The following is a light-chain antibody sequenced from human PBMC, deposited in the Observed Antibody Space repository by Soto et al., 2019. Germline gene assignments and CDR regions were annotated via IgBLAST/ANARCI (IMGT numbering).Light chain of an antibody. CDR1: SSDVGNYNL. J-gene: IGLJ1*01. CDR3: CSYAGSSTPLI. CDR2: EVS. Sequence: QSALAQPASVSGSPGQSITTSCTGTSSDVGNYNLVSWYQQHPGKAPKLMIYEVSKRPSGVSNRFSGSKSGNTASLTISGLQAEDEADYYCCSYAGSSTPLIFGTGTKVTVL. V-gene: IGLV2-23*02.